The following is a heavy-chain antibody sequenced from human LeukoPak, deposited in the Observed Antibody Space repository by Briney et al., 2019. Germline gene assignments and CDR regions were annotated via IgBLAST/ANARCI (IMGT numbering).Heavy chain of an antibody. CDR3: AEGPGGASLDY. Sequence: AGTLSLSCAASGFTFSNCAMSWVRQAPGKGLELVSTISARSGGPYYTDSVKGRFTISRDNSKNTLYLQMNSLRAEDTAAYYCAEGPGGASLDYWG. CDR2: ISARSGGP. CDR1: GFTFSNCA. J-gene: IGHJ4*01. V-gene: IGHV3-23*01. D-gene: IGHD3-16*01.